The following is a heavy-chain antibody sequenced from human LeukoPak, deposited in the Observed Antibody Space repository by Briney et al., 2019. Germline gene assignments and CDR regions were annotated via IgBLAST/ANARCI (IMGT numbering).Heavy chain of an antibody. J-gene: IGHJ4*02. CDR1: GFTFNMHW. V-gene: IGHV3-7*03. D-gene: IGHD1-26*01. CDR2: VNPDGSQE. Sequence: GGSLRLSCAASGFTFNMHWMAWVRQAPGKGLEWVANVNPDGSQEDYEDSVTGRFTISRDSATNSLYLQMNSLTAQDTAVYYCVRMIYSGRCFDFWGQRSGVTVSS. CDR3: VRMIYSGRCFDF.